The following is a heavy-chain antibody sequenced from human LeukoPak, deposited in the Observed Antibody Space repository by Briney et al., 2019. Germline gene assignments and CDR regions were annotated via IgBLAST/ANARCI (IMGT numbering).Heavy chain of an antibody. CDR2: IRYDGSNK. CDR3: AKSYYYYDSSGYSYFDL. CDR1: GLTFSSYG. J-gene: IGHJ2*01. D-gene: IGHD3-22*01. V-gene: IGHV3-30*02. Sequence: GGSLRLSCAASGLTFSSYGMHWVRQAPGKGLEWVAFIRYDGSNKYYADSVKGRFTISRDNSKNTLYLQMNSLRAEDTAVYYCAKSYYYYDSSGYSYFDLWGRGTLVTVSS.